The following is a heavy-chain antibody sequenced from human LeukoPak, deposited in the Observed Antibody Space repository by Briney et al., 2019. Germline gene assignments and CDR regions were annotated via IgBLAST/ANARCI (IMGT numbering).Heavy chain of an antibody. D-gene: IGHD1-7*01. Sequence: HPGGSLRLSCAASGFTFSSYAMHWVRQAPGKGLEWVAVISYDGSNKYYADSVKGRFTISRDNSKNTLYLQMNSLRAEDTAVYYCAREHRMDWNYGADYWGQGTLVTVSS. V-gene: IGHV3-30*04. J-gene: IGHJ4*02. CDR3: AREHRMDWNYGADY. CDR2: ISYDGSNK. CDR1: GFTFSSYA.